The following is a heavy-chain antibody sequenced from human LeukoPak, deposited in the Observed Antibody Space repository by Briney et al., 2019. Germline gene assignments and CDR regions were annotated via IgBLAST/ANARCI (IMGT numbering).Heavy chain of an antibody. J-gene: IGHJ4*02. CDR1: GYTFTGYY. CDR2: INPNSGGT. D-gene: IGHD5-18*01. V-gene: IGHV1-2*02. Sequence: GASVKVSCKASGYTFTGYYMHWVRQAPGQGLEWMGWINPNSGGTNYAQKFQGRVTMTRDTSISTAYMELSRLRSDDTAVYYCASLRGYSYGTLFDYWGQGTLVTVSS. CDR3: ASLRGYSYGTLFDY.